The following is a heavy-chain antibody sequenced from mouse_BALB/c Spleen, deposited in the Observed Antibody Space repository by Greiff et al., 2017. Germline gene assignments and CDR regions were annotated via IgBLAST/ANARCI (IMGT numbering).Heavy chain of an antibody. CDR3: ARRTDYDGYYYAMDY. CDR2: INPYNGAT. CDR1: GYSFTGYY. J-gene: IGHJ4*01. D-gene: IGHD2-4*01. Sequence: VQLKESGPKLVKPGASVKISCKASGYSFTGYYMHWVKQSHVKSLEWIGRINPYNGATSYNQNFKDKASLTVDKSSSTAYMELHSLTSEDSAVYYCARRTDYDGYYYAMDYWGQGTSVTVSS. V-gene: IGHV1-31*01.